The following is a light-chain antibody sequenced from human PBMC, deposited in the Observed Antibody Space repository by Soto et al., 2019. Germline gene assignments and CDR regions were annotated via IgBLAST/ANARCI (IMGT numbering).Light chain of an antibody. CDR2: GSS. CDR3: QQYDNWWT. J-gene: IGKJ1*01. CDR1: RSVTSN. Sequence: EIVMTQSPATLSVSPGERATLSCRASRSVTSNLAWYQQKPGQAPRLLIYGSSTRATGIPDRFSGSGSGTEFTLTISSLQSEDFAVYYCQQYDNWWTFGQGTKVEIK. V-gene: IGKV3D-15*01.